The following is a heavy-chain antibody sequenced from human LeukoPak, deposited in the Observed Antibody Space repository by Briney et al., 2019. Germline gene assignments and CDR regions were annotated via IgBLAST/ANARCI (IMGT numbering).Heavy chain of an antibody. CDR2: ISGSGGST. D-gene: IGHD6-13*01. J-gene: IGHJ1*01. V-gene: IGHV3-23*01. CDR1: GFTFSSYA. Sequence: GGSLRLSCAASGFTFSSYAMSWVRQAPGKGLEWVPAISGSGGSTYYADSVKGRFTISRDNSKSTLYLQMNSLRAEDTAVYYCAKDYGTLAAVVSYFQHWGQGTLVTVSS. CDR3: AKDYGTLAAVVSYFQH.